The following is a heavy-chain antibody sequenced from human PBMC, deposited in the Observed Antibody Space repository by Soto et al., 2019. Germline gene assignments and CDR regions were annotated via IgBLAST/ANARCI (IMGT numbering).Heavy chain of an antibody. CDR2: ITSGSSFV. CDR1: GFTFSIYS. CDR3: ARDLGVAATGGAFDI. D-gene: IGHD6-19*01. J-gene: IGHJ3*02. V-gene: IGHV3-21*01. Sequence: DVQLVESGGGLVQPGGSLRLSCAASGFTFSIYSMNWVRQAPGKGLEWVSAITSGSSFVHYEDSVKGRFTVSRDDAQNSLYLQMNSLRTEDTAMYYCARDLGVAATGGAFDIWGQGTMVTVFS.